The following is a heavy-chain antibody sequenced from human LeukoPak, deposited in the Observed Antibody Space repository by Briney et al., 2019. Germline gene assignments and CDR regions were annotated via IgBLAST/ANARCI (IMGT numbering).Heavy chain of an antibody. CDR1: GFTFSSYA. J-gene: IGHJ4*02. CDR2: ISGIGGST. Sequence: GGSLRLSCAASGFTFSSYAMNWVRQAPGQGLEWVSAISGIGGSTYYADSVKGRFTISRDNSKNTLYLQMNSLRADDTAVYYCAKDQSLVVVAAADYWGQGTLVTVSS. D-gene: IGHD2-15*01. V-gene: IGHV3-23*01. CDR3: AKDQSLVVVAAADY.